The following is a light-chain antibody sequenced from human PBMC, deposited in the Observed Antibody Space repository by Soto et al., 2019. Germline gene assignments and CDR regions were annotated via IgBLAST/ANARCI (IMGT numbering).Light chain of an antibody. Sequence: DIQMTQSPSSLSASVGDRVTITCRASQSISSYLNWYQQKPGKAPKLLIYAASSLQSGVPSRFSGSGSETDFTLTISSLQPEDFATYFCQQSYNTPPWTFGQGTRVEIK. CDR1: QSISSY. CDR2: AAS. V-gene: IGKV1-39*01. CDR3: QQSYNTPPWT. J-gene: IGKJ1*01.